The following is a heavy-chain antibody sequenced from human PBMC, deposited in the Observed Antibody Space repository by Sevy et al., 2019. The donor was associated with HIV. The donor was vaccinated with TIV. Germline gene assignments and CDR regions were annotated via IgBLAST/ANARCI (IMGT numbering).Heavy chain of an antibody. Sequence: GGSLRLSCVGSGFTFSRHAMHWVRQAPGKGLEWVAVILYDGSNKYYADSVKGRFTISRDNAKNSLYLQMNSLRAEDTAVYYCARGGSTGLDYWGQGTLVTVSS. CDR1: GFTFSRHA. CDR3: ARGGSTGLDY. CDR2: ILYDGSNK. J-gene: IGHJ4*02. D-gene: IGHD3-16*01. V-gene: IGHV3-30-3*01.